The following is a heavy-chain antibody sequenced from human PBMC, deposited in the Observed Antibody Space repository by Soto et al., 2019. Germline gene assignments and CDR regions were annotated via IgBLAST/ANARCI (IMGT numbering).Heavy chain of an antibody. J-gene: IGHJ4*02. Sequence: HPVGSLRLSCAASEFSVSNNYMSWVRQAPGKGLEWVSVIYRGGGTYYADSVKGRFTISRDNSKNTVYLQMNSLRAEDTAVYYCASLYRGLTVTRTEVFDYWGQGTLVTVSS. CDR1: EFSVSNNY. CDR3: ASLYRGLTVTRTEVFDY. CDR2: IYRGGGT. D-gene: IGHD4-4*01. V-gene: IGHV3-53*01.